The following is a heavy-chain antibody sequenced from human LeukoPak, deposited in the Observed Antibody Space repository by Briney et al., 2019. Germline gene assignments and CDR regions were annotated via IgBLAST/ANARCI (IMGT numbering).Heavy chain of an antibody. CDR1: GFTFSSYE. V-gene: IGHV3-48*03. J-gene: IGHJ4*02. D-gene: IGHD4-17*01. Sequence: GGSLRLSCGASGFTFSSYEMNWVRQAPGKGLEWVSYISSSGSTIYYADSVKGRFTISRDNAKNSLYLQVNSLRAEDTAVYYCARTRSVTPPFDYWGQGTLVTVSS. CDR2: ISSSGSTI. CDR3: ARTRSVTPPFDY.